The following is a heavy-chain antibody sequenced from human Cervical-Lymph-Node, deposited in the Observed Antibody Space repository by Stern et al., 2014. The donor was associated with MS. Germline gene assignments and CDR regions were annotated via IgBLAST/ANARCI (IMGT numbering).Heavy chain of an antibody. V-gene: IGHV1-46*01. CDR1: GDTSMTYY. D-gene: IGHD3-16*01. J-gene: IGHJ4*02. CDR3: AGARMMITPTSLDI. CDR2: INPLRGST. Sequence: QVQLVQSGAEVKKPGASVKVSCKASGDTSMTYYIHWVRQAPGQGLEWMGIINPLRGSTNHAQKFQDRVSMTWDTSTSTVFLELSSLRSEDTVVYYCAGARMMITPTSLDIWGRGTLVTVSS.